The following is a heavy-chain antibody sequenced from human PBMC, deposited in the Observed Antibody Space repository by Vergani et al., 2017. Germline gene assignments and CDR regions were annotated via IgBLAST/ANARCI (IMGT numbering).Heavy chain of an antibody. CDR2: FYYTGTT. CDR3: TRHGRSGWAGYFQH. CDR1: GVSIGSNSYY. J-gene: IGHJ1*01. Sequence: QLQLQESGPGLVKPSETLSLTCTVSGVSIGSNSYYWGWIRQPPGKGLEWIGTFYYTGTTYYNEAHKSRLTISVDTSKNQFSQNLTSVTAADTAVYYCTRHGRSGWAGYFQHWGQGTLVTASS. V-gene: IGHV4-39*01. D-gene: IGHD6-19*01.